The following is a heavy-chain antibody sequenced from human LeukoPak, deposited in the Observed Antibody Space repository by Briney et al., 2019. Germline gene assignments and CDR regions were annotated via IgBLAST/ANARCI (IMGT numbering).Heavy chain of an antibody. J-gene: IGHJ3*02. CDR3: ATYGSGSTDAFDI. D-gene: IGHD3-10*01. CDR1: GYTFTSYD. CDR2: MNPNSGNT. V-gene: IGHV1-8*01. Sequence: ASVEVSCKASGYTFTSYDINWVRQATGQGREWMGWMNPNSGNTGYAQKFQGRVTMTRNTSISTAYMELSSLRSEDTAVYYCATYGSGSTDAFDIWGQGTMVTVSS.